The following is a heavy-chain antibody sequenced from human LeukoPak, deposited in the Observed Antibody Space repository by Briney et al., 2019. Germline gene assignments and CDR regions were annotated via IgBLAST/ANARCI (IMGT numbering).Heavy chain of an antibody. CDR1: GFTFSSYA. J-gene: IGHJ4*02. Sequence: PGRSLRLSCAASGFTFSSYAMHWVRQAPGKGLEWVAAISYDGSNKYYADSVKGRFTISRDNSKNTLYLQMNSLRAEDTAVYYCARDSSDDSSGYPDYWGQGTLVTVSS. V-gene: IGHV3-30-3*01. CDR3: ARDSSDDSSGYPDY. D-gene: IGHD3-22*01. CDR2: ISYDGSNK.